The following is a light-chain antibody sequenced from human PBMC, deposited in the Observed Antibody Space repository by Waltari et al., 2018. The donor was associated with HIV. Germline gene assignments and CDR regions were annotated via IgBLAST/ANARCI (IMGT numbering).Light chain of an antibody. J-gene: IGLJ1*01. CDR2: EGS. CDR3: TSYAGSGEYV. V-gene: IGLV2-8*01. CDR1: SSDVGGYDY. Sequence: QSALTQPPSASGSPGQSVTISCTGTSSDVGGYDYVSWYQHHPGKVPRLIMYEGSKRPSGVPDRFSGFESGNTASLTVSGLQAEDEADYYCTSYAGSGEYVFGTGTKVTVL.